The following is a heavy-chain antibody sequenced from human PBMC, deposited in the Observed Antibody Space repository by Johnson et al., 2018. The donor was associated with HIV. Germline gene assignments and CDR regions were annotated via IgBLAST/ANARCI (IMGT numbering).Heavy chain of an antibody. D-gene: IGHD5-12*01. CDR1: GFTFSSYA. CDR2: ISYDGSNK. Sequence: QVQLVESGGGVVQPGRSLRLSCAASGFTFSSYAMHWVRQAPGKGLEWVAVISYDGSNKYYADSVKGRFTISRDNSKNTLYLQMNSLRAEDTAVYYCARERRSDYDYDCFDIWGQGTLVTVSS. J-gene: IGHJ3*02. V-gene: IGHV3-30-3*01. CDR3: ARERRSDYDYDCFDI.